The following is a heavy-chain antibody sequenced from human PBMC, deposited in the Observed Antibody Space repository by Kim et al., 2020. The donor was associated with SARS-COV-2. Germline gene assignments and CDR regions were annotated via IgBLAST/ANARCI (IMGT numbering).Heavy chain of an antibody. Sequence: SETLSLTCAVYGGSFSGYYWSWIRQPPGKGLEWIGEINHSGSTNYNPSLKSRVTISVDTSKNQFSLKLSSETAADTAVYYCARTLYGSGWYPCDYWGQGTLVTVSS. CDR2: INHSGST. V-gene: IGHV4-34*01. J-gene: IGHJ4*02. D-gene: IGHD6-19*01. CDR1: GGSFSGYY. CDR3: ARTLYGSGWYPCDY.